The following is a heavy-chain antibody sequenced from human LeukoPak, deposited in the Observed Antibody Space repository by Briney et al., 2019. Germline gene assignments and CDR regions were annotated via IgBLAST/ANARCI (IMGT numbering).Heavy chain of an antibody. CDR2: IKADGGEK. D-gene: IGHD6-6*01. CDR1: GFTFSSHW. Sequence: GGSLRLSCADSGFTFSSHWMNWFRQTPGKGLEWVAKIKADGGEKDHVASVKGRFTISRDNAKNSLCLQMNSLRVEDTAVYYCARGGAARPDFWGQGTLVTVSS. J-gene: IGHJ4*02. V-gene: IGHV3-7*01. CDR3: ARGGAARPDF.